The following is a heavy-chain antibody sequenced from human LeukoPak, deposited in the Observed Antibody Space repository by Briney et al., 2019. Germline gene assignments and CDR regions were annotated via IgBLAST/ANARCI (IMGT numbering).Heavy chain of an antibody. CDR2: ISGSGGTT. V-gene: IGHV3-23*01. Sequence: GGSLRLSCAASGFTFSSYAMSWVRQAPGKGLEWVSSISGSGGTTYYADSVKGRFTISRDNPNNTLDLQMNSLTAGDTAVYYCAKGPVAVAGYYFDHWGQGTLVTVSS. CDR1: GFTFSSYA. D-gene: IGHD6-19*01. CDR3: AKGPVAVAGYYFDH. J-gene: IGHJ4*02.